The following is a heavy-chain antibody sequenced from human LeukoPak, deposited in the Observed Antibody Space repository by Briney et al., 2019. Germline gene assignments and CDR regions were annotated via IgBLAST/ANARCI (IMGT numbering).Heavy chain of an antibody. Sequence: GGSLRLSCAASGFIFRDFTLNWVRQAPGKGLDWVSGIWPDGGTTFYADSVKGRFTISRDNSRNILYLRMNSLRAEDTAIYYCAKDRLPDSSWSLDYWGQGTLVTVSS. D-gene: IGHD6-13*01. CDR3: AKDRLPDSSWSLDY. V-gene: IGHV3-23*01. CDR1: GFIFRDFT. CDR2: IWPDGGTT. J-gene: IGHJ4*02.